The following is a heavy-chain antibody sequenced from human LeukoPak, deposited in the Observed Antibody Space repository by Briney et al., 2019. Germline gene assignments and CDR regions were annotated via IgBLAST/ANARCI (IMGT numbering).Heavy chain of an antibody. D-gene: IGHD3-22*01. V-gene: IGHV3-7*01. Sequence: PGGSLRLSCAASGFTFSSYWMSWVRQAPGKWLEWVANIKQDGREKYYVDSVKGRFTISRDNAKNSLYLQMNSLRAEDTAVYYCARDPSYYYDSSGYYDYYYMDVWGKGTTVTVSS. CDR3: ARDPSYYYDSSGYYDYYYMDV. CDR2: IKQDGREK. J-gene: IGHJ6*03. CDR1: GFTFSSYW.